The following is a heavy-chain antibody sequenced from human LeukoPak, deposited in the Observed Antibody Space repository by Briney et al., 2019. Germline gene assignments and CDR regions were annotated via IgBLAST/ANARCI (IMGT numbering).Heavy chain of an antibody. CDR1: GFTFSSYG. V-gene: IGHV3-30*02. CDR2: VRYDGSNK. Sequence: GGSLRLSCAASGFTFSSYGIHWVRQAPGKGLEWVAFVRYDGSNKYYADSVKGRFTISRDNAKNSLYLQMNSLRAEDTALYYCGRIGYWGQGTLVTVSS. D-gene: IGHD2-15*01. CDR3: GRIGY. J-gene: IGHJ4*02.